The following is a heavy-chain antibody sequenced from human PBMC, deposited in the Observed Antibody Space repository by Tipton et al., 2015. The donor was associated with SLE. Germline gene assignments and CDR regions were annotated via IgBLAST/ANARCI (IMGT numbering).Heavy chain of an antibody. CDR1: GYIFTAYY. Sequence: QLVQSGAEVKKPGASVKVSCKASGYIFTAYYIHWVRQAPGQGLEWMGRINPNSGGTEYAHKFQGRVTMTTDTSISTAYMELSRLRSDDTAVYYCARARYSYGYCIDYWGQGTLVTVSS. CDR3: ARARYSYGYCIDY. J-gene: IGHJ4*02. V-gene: IGHV1-2*06. D-gene: IGHD5-18*01. CDR2: INPNSGGT.